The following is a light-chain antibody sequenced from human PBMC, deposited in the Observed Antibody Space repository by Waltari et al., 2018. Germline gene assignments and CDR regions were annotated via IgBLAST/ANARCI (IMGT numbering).Light chain of an antibody. CDR3: QTGGHGTWV. V-gene: IGLV4-69*01. CDR1: SGHSSNV. Sequence: QLVLTQSPSASASLGASIKLTCTLSSGHSSNVIAWLQQQPEKGPRYLVKVYSDGSHSRGNGVPDRFSGSSSGAERYLTISSRQSEDGADYYCQTGGHGTWVFGGGTRLTVL. J-gene: IGLJ3*02. CDR2: VYSDGSH.